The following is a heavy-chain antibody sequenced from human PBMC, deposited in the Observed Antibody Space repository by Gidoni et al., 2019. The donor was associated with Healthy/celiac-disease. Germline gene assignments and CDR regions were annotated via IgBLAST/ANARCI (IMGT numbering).Heavy chain of an antibody. CDR3: ARGVVLMVYAIPYYYGMDV. D-gene: IGHD2-8*01. V-gene: IGHV4-34*01. CDR1: GGSFSGYY. J-gene: IGHJ6*02. Sequence: QVQLQQWGAGLLKPSETLSLTCAVYGGSFSGYYWSWIRQPPGKGLEWIGEINHSGSTNYNPSLKSRVTISVDTSKNQFSLKLSSVTAADTAVYYCARGVVLMVYAIPYYYGMDVWGQGTTVTVSS. CDR2: INHSGST.